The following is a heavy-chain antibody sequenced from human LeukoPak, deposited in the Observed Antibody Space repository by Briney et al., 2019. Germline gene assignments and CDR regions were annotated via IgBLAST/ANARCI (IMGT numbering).Heavy chain of an antibody. V-gene: IGHV1-18*04. CDR3: ARLADAEYFQH. Sequence: ASVKVSCKASGYTFTSYGISWVQQAPGQGLEWMGWISAYNGNTNYAQKLQGRVTMTTDTSTSTAYMKLRSLRSDDTAVYYCARLADAEYFQHWGQGTLVTVSS. D-gene: IGHD2-21*01. CDR2: ISAYNGNT. CDR1: GYTFTSYG. J-gene: IGHJ1*01.